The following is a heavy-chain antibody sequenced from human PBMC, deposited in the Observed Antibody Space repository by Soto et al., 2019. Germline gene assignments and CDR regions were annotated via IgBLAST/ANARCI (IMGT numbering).Heavy chain of an antibody. D-gene: IGHD6-19*01. CDR1: GYTYSGYD. Sequence: GAPVKGSCKTSGYTYSGYDINCGRQATGQGLEWMGWMNPNSGNTGYAQKFQGRVTMTRNTSIRTAYMELSSLRSEDTAVYYCARFEAVAGLVDPWGQGTLVTVSS. CDR3: ARFEAVAGLVDP. V-gene: IGHV1-8*01. CDR2: MNPNSGNT. J-gene: IGHJ5*02.